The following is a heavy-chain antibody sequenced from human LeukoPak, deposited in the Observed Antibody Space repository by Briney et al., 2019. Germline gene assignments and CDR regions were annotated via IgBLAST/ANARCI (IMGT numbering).Heavy chain of an antibody. Sequence: SETLSLTCTVSGGSISSSNYYWGWIRQPPGKGLEWIGSIYYSGSTYYNPSLKSRVTISVDTSKNQFSLKLSSVTAADTAFYYCASRPTYYYGSGSYPRRSYDYWGQGTLVTVSS. V-gene: IGHV4-39*01. D-gene: IGHD3-10*01. CDR3: ASRPTYYYGSGSYPRRSYDY. CDR2: IYYSGST. CDR1: GGSISSSNYY. J-gene: IGHJ4*02.